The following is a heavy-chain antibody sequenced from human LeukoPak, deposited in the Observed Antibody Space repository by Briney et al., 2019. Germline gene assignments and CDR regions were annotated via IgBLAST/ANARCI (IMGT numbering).Heavy chain of an antibody. V-gene: IGHV1-46*01. D-gene: IGHD2-2*03. Sequence: ASVKVSCKASGYTFTSYGISWVRQAPGQGLEWMGIINPSGGSTSYAQKFQGRVTMTRDTSTSTVYMELSSLGSEDTAVYYCARDRTLDSSFYYYGMDVWGQGTTVTVSS. CDR3: ARDRTLDSSFYYYGMDV. CDR1: GYTFTSYG. J-gene: IGHJ6*02. CDR2: INPSGGST.